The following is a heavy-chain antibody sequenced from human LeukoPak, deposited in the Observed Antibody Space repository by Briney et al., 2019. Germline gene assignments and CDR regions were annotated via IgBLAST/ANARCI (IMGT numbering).Heavy chain of an antibody. V-gene: IGHV1-18*01. D-gene: IGHD4-17*01. J-gene: IGHJ4*02. Sequence: ASVKVSCKASGYTFTSYGISWVRQAPGQGLESMGWIGAYNGNTNYAQELQGRVTMTTDTSTSTAYMELRSLRSDDTAVYYCARAGAAVTSHFDFWGQGTLVIVSS. CDR2: IGAYNGNT. CDR1: GYTFTSYG. CDR3: ARAGAAVTSHFDF.